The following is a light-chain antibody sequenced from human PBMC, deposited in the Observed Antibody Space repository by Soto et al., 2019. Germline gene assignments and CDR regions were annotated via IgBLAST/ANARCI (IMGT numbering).Light chain of an antibody. CDR1: QSVLYSSKNKNY. CDR3: QQYYSTPLT. V-gene: IGKV4-1*01. Sequence: DIVMTQSPDSLAVSLGERATINCKSSQSVLYSSKNKNYLAWYQQKSGQPPKLLIYWASTRESGVPDRFSGSGSGTDFILTISSLQAEDVAVYYCQQYYSTPLTFGGGTKVEIK. J-gene: IGKJ4*01. CDR2: WAS.